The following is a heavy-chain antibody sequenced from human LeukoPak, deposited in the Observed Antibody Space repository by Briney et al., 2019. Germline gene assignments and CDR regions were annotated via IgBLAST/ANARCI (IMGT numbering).Heavy chain of an antibody. CDR2: ISAYNGNT. CDR1: GYTFSSYG. CDR3: AREGTYSGSYWDDY. Sequence: GASVKVSCKASGYTFSSYGINWVRQAPGQGLEWMGWISAYNGNTRYAQKVQGRLTMTTGTSTSTAYLDLGSLRSDDTAVYYCAREGTYSGSYWDDYWGQGTLVIVSS. J-gene: IGHJ4*02. D-gene: IGHD1-26*01. V-gene: IGHV1-18*01.